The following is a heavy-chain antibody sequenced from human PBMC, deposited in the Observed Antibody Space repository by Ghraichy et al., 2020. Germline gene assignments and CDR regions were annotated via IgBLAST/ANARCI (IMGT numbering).Heavy chain of an antibody. CDR1: GGSISSSSYY. CDR2: IYYSGST. D-gene: IGHD3-22*01. CDR3: ERHQVRRMIVVANDAFDI. Sequence: SETLSLTCTVSGGSISSSSYYWGWIRQPPGKGLEWIGSIYYSGSTYYNPSLKSRVTISVDTSKNQFSLKLSSVTAADTAGYYCERHQVRRMIVVANDAFDIWGQGTMVTVSS. V-gene: IGHV4-39*01. J-gene: IGHJ3*02.